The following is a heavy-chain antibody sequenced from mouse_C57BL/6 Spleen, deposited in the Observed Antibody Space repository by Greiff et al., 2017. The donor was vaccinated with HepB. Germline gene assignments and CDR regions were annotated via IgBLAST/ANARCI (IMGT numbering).Heavy chain of an antibody. CDR2: IDPSDSYT. CDR3: ARRGDYGYDDYAMDY. Sequence: VQLQQPGAELVMPGASVKLSCKAYGYTFTSYWMHWVKQRPGQGLEWIGEIDPSDSYTNYNQKFKGKSTLTVDKSSSTAYMQLSSLTSEDSAVYYCARRGDYGYDDYAMDYWGQGTSVTVSS. CDR1: GYTFTSYW. D-gene: IGHD2-2*01. V-gene: IGHV1-69*01. J-gene: IGHJ4*01.